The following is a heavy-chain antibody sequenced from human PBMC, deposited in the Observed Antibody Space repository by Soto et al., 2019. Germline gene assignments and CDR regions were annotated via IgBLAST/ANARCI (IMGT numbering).Heavy chain of an antibody. CDR1: GDSVSSNSAA. CDR3: ARDSSVGGLYFDY. D-gene: IGHD3-16*01. J-gene: IGHJ4*02. Sequence: SQTLSLTCAISGDSVSSNSAAWNWIRQSPSRDLEWLGRTYYRSKWYYDYAVSVKSRITINPDTSKNQFSLQLKSLTPEDTAVYYCARDSSVGGLYFDYWGQGTLVTVSS. CDR2: TYYRSKWYY. V-gene: IGHV6-1*01.